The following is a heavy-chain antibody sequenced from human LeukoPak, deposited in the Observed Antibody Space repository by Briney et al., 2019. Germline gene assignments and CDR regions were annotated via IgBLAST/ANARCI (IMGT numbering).Heavy chain of an antibody. V-gene: IGHV5-51*01. J-gene: IGHJ4*02. D-gene: IGHD5-18*01. CDR2: IYPGDTDT. CDR3: ARLRYSYGHFDY. CDR1: GYRFISSW. Sequence: GESPKISCQGSGYRFISSWIGWVRPMPGKGLECMGIIYPGDTDTRYSPSFQGQVTISADKSISTAYLQWTSLEASDTAMYYCARLRYSYGHFDYWGQGTLVTASS.